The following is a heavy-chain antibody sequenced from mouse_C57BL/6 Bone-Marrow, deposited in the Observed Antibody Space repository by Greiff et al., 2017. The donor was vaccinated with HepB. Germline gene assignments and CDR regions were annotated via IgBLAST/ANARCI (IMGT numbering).Heavy chain of an antibody. CDR3: ARYYSNYYAMDY. CDR1: GYSITSYY. J-gene: IGHJ4*01. Sequence: EVKLEESGPGLAKPSQTLSLTCSVTGYSITSYYWNWIRKFPGNKLEYMGYISYSGSTYYNPSLKSRISIARDTSKNQYYLQLNSVTTEDTATYYCARYYSNYYAMDYWGQGTSVTVSS. V-gene: IGHV3-8*01. D-gene: IGHD2-5*01. CDR2: ISYSGST.